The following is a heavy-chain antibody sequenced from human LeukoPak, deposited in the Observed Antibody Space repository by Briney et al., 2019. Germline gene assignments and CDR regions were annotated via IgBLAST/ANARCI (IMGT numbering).Heavy chain of an antibody. Sequence: ASVKVSCKAYGYTGYTFTSYDMHWVRQAPGQGLEWMVIINPTGDYTTYAQKLQGRVTMTRGTSTSTVYMELSSLRSEDTAVYYCVRDRGSSSSNWFDPWGQGTLVTVSS. D-gene: IGHD6-6*01. J-gene: IGHJ5*02. CDR2: INPTGDYT. CDR3: VRDRGSSSSNWFDP. V-gene: IGHV1-46*03. CDR1: GYTFTSYD.